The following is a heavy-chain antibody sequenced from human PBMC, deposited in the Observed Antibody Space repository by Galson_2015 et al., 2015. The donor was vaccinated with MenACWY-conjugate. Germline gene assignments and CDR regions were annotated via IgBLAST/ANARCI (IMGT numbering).Heavy chain of an antibody. J-gene: IGHJ3*01. CDR3: ARAGHVYESSASYFSPEGDVFDV. CDR2: IYSSGST. V-gene: IGHV4-39*07. CDR1: GGSISTTSYY. D-gene: IGHD3-22*01. Sequence: SETLSLTCTVSGGSISTTSYYWGWIRQPPGKGLEWIGSIYSSGSTYYNPSLKSRITISVDKSKNQFSLKMTSVTAADTAVYYCARAGHVYESSASYFSPEGDVFDVWGQGTMVTVSS.